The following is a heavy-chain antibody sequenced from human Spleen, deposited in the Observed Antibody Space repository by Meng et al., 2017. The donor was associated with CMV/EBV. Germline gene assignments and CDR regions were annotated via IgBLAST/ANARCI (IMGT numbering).Heavy chain of an antibody. CDR2: IFAGDSDI. CDR1: GYSFTSYW. J-gene: IGHJ3*02. CDR3: ARQRGDDGFDI. D-gene: IGHD3-10*01. V-gene: IGHV5-51*01. Sequence: KVSCKGSGYSFTSYWIGWVRQMPGKGLEWMGVIFAGDSDIRYSPSFQGQVTMSADRSISTAYLQWSSLKASDTAIYYCARQRGDDGFDIWGQGTMVTVSS.